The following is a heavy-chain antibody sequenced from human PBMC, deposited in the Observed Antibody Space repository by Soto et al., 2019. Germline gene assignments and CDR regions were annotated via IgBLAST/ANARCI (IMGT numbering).Heavy chain of an antibody. V-gene: IGHV4-59*01. CDR3: SREGPRLGGCSHP. Sequence: SETLSLTCTVSGGSISSYYWSWIRQPPGKGLEWIGYIYYSGSTNYNPSLKSRVTISVDTSKNQFSLKLSSVTAADTAVYYCSREGPRLGGCSHPCGQGTFVTVSS. J-gene: IGHJ5*02. CDR1: GGSISSYY. D-gene: IGHD3-16*01. CDR2: IYYSGST.